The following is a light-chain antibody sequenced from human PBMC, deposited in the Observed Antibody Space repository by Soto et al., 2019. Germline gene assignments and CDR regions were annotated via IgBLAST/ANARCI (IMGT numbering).Light chain of an antibody. Sequence: EIVLTQSPGTLSLSPGERATLSCRASQSVSSSYLAWYQQKPGQAPRLLIYCASSRATGIPDRFSGSGSGTDFTLTISRLEPEDFAVYYCQQYGSSPLFTCGPGTKVDIK. J-gene: IGKJ3*01. CDR3: QQYGSSPLFT. CDR1: QSVSSSY. CDR2: CAS. V-gene: IGKV3-20*01.